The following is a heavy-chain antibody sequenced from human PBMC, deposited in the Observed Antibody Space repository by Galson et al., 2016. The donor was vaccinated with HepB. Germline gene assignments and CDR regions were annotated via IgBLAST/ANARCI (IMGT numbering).Heavy chain of an antibody. CDR3: ARDRGLLHYYYGMDV. CDR2: ISYDGNNR. CDR1: GFTFNNNG. J-gene: IGHJ6*02. Sequence: SLRLSCATSGFTFNNNGINWVRQAPGKGLEWVAVISYDGNNRHYADAVKGRFTISRDSSTNTVYLQMNSLRADDTAVYFCARDRGLLHYYYGMDVRGQGTTVTVSS. V-gene: IGHV3-33*08. D-gene: IGHD4-17*01.